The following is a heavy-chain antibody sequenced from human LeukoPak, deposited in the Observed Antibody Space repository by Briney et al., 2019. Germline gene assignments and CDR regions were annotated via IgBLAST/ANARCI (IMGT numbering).Heavy chain of an antibody. CDR2: IGGSGDST. CDR3: AKDPNGDYIGAFDI. CDR1: GFTFSSYA. D-gene: IGHD4-17*01. V-gene: IGHV3-23*01. Sequence: PGGSLRLSCAASGFTFSSYAMSWVRQAPGKGLEWVSAIGGSGDSTYYADSVKGRFTISRDNSKDTLYLQMSSLRAEDTAVYYCAKDPNGDYIGAFDIWGQGTMVTVSS. J-gene: IGHJ3*02.